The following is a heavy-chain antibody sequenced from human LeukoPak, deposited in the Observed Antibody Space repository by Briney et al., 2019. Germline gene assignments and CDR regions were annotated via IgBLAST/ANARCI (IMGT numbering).Heavy chain of an antibody. CDR2: ISGSGGST. D-gene: IGHD2-2*01. V-gene: IGHV3-23*01. Sequence: GGSLRLSCAASGFTFSSYAMSWVPQAPGKRLDWVSAISGSGGSTYYADSVKGRFTISRDNSKNTLYLQMNSLRAEDTAVYYCAKDRRKCSSTSCLYYYYGMDVWGQGTTVTVSS. CDR3: AKDRRKCSSTSCLYYYYGMDV. J-gene: IGHJ6*02. CDR1: GFTFSSYA.